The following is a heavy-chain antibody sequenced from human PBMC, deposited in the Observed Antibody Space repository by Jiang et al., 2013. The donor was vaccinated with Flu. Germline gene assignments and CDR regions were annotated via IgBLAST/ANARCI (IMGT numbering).Heavy chain of an antibody. Sequence: QTLSLTCTISGDSVSSNNLGWNWIRLSPSRGLEWLGRIYYRSKWNNDYAVSLKSRITINVDTSKNQYSLQVNSVSPEDTALYYCARGWLNSGFDLWGQGTMVTVSS. CDR3: ARGWLNSGFDL. J-gene: IGHJ3*01. CDR1: GDSVSSNNLG. V-gene: IGHV6-1*01. D-gene: IGHD6-19*01. CDR2: IYYRSKWNN.